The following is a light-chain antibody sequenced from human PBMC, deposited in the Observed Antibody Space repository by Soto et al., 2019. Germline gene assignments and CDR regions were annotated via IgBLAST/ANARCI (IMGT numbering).Light chain of an antibody. CDR1: SNDIGTYDY. CDR2: GVH. Sequence: QSALTQPISVSGSPGQSITISCTGNSNDIGTYDYVCWYQQHPGKAPRLLIHGVHNRPSGVSDRFSGSKSGNTASLTISGLQAEDEADYYCSSFTSRFTFVFGTGTKVTVL. V-gene: IGLV2-14*01. J-gene: IGLJ1*01. CDR3: SSFTSRFTFV.